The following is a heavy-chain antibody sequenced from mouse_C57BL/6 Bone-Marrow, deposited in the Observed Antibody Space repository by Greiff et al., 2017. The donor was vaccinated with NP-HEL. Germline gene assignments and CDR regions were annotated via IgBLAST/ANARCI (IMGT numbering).Heavy chain of an antibody. J-gene: IGHJ2*01. D-gene: IGHD3-2*02. Sequence: QVHVKQSGAELARPGASVKLSCKASGYTFTSYGISWVKQRTGQGLEWIGEIYPRSGNTYYNEKFKGKATLTADKSSSTAYMELRSLTSEDSAVYFCANRQLRHLDYWGQGTTLTVSS. CDR2: IYPRSGNT. CDR3: ANRQLRHLDY. CDR1: GYTFTSYG. V-gene: IGHV1-81*01.